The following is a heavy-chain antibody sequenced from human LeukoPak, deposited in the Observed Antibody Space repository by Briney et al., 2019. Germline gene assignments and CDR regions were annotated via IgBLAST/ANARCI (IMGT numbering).Heavy chain of an antibody. CDR1: GYSFTSYW. Sequence: GESLKISCKGSGYSFTSYWISWVRQMPGKGLEWMGRIDPSGSYTNYSPSFQGHVTISADKSISTAYLQWSSLKASDTAMYYCARRRKAYDSSGYYLYYFDYWGQGILVTVSS. CDR3: ARRRKAYDSSGYYLYYFDY. V-gene: IGHV5-10-1*01. CDR2: IDPSGSYT. J-gene: IGHJ4*02. D-gene: IGHD3-22*01.